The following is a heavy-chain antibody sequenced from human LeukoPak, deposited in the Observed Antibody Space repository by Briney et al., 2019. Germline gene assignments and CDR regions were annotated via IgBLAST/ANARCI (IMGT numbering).Heavy chain of an antibody. Sequence: WASVKVSYKTSGYTFITYYIHWVRQAPGQGLEWMGWISAYNGNTNYAQKLQGRVTMTTDTSTSTAYMELRSLRSDDTAVYYCARDNRYSSGWYDYYYYMDVWGKGTTVTVSS. CDR1: GYTFITYY. J-gene: IGHJ6*03. V-gene: IGHV1-18*04. CDR2: ISAYNGNT. D-gene: IGHD6-19*01. CDR3: ARDNRYSSGWYDYYYYMDV.